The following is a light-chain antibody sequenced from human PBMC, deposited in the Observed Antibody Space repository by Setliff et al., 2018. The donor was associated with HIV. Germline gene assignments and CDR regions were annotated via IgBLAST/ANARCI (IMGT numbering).Light chain of an antibody. Sequence: QSALTQPASVSGSPGQSITISCTGSSSDIGTYNFVSWYQQYPNKAPKVVIYEVSVRPSGISNRFSGSNSGNTASLTISRLQPEDDADYYCTSYTTSIAPLVFGSGTKVTVL. CDR1: SSDIGTYNF. CDR3: TSYTTSIAPLV. J-gene: IGLJ1*01. V-gene: IGLV2-14*01. CDR2: EVS.